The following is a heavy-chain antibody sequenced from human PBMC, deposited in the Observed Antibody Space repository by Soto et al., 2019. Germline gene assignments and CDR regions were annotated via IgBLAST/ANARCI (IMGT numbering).Heavy chain of an antibody. CDR2: ISGSGCST. CDR1: GLTFRGYA. Sequence: GGPLRPSFAAFGLTFRGYAMSWFGRAPGKGLEWVSVISGSGCSTYYAASVKGRFTISRDNSKNTLYLQMNSLRAEDTAVYYCAKTLYSNYAGDPFDIWGQGTMVTVSS. D-gene: IGHD4-4*01. CDR3: AKTLYSNYAGDPFDI. V-gene: IGHV3-23*01. J-gene: IGHJ3*02.